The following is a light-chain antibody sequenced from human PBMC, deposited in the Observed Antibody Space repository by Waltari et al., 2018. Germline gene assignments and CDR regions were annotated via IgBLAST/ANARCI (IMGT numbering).Light chain of an antibody. CDR2: DAS. V-gene: IGKV3-11*01. CDR3: QQRSNWPPT. CDR1: QSVRSY. Sequence: ETVLTQSPATLSLSPGERATLSCRASQSVRSYLAWYQQKPGQAPRLLIYDASNRATGIPARFSGSGSGTDFTLTISSLEPEDFAVYYCQQRSNWPPTFGGGTKVEIK. J-gene: IGKJ4*01.